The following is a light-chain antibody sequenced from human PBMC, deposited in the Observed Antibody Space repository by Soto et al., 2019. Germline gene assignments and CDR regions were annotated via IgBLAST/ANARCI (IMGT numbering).Light chain of an antibody. J-gene: IGKJ1*01. CDR3: LHDNNYSEA. CDR2: AAS. CDR1: QSIRLY. V-gene: IGKV1-39*01. Sequence: DLQLTQSPSSLSASVGDRVTITCRASQSIRLYLNWYQQKPGKAPKLLIYAASSLQSGVPSRFSGSGSGTDFTLTISSLQPDDFATYYCLHDNNYSEAFGQGTMVDI.